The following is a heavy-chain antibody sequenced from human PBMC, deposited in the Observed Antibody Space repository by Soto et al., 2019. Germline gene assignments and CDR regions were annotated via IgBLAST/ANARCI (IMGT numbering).Heavy chain of an antibody. CDR1: GFTFSSYG. Sequence: PVGSLRLSNAASGFTFSSYGMHGVRQAPGKGLEWVAVISYDGSNKYYADSVKGRFTISRDNSKNTLYLQMNSLRAEDTAVYYCAKPYSSGWYGYYFDYWGQGT. J-gene: IGHJ4*02. CDR3: AKPYSSGWYGYYFDY. D-gene: IGHD6-13*01. CDR2: ISYDGSNK. V-gene: IGHV3-30*18.